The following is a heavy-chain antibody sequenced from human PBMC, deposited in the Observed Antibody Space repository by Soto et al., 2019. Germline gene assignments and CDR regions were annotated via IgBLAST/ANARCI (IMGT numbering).Heavy chain of an antibody. CDR2: IYYSGST. D-gene: IGHD4-17*01. CDR3: ARRYGGNFDY. V-gene: IGHV4-59*01. J-gene: IGHJ4*02. CDR1: GGSIRSYY. Sequence: SETLSLTCTVSGGSIRSYYWSWIRQPPGKGLEWIGYIYYSGSTNYNPSLKSRVTISVDTSKNQFSLKLSSLTAADTAVYYCARRYGGNFDYWGQGTLVPVSS.